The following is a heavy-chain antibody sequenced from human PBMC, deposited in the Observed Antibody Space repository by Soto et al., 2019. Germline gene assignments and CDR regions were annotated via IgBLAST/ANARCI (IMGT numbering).Heavy chain of an antibody. CDR3: ARGGYDILPGYRNWFDP. J-gene: IGHJ5*02. D-gene: IGHD3-9*01. Sequence: QVQLQQWGAGLLKPSETLSLTCAVYGGSFSGYYWSWIRQPPGKGLEWIGEINHSGSTNYNPSLRSRVTLSVDTSKNQFSLKLSSVTAADTAVYYCARGGYDILPGYRNWFDPWGQGTLVTVSS. CDR1: GGSFSGYY. V-gene: IGHV4-34*01. CDR2: INHSGST.